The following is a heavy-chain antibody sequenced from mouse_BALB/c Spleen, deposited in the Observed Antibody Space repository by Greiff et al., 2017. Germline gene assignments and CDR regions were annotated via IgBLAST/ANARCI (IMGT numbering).Heavy chain of an antibody. V-gene: IGHV2-6-2*01. Sequence: QVQLKQSGPDLVAPSQSLSITCTVSGFSLTSYGVHWVRQPPGKGLEWLVVIWSDGSTTYNSALKSRLSISKDNSKSQVFLKMNSLQTDDTAMYYCARHGNRDYAMDYWGQGTSVTVSS. CDR2: IWSDGST. J-gene: IGHJ4*01. CDR3: ARHGNRDYAMDY. D-gene: IGHD2-1*01. CDR1: GFSLTSYG.